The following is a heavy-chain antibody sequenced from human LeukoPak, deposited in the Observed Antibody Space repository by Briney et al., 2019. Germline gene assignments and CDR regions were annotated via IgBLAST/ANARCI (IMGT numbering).Heavy chain of an antibody. V-gene: IGHV4-4*07. CDR3: ARGADAVYSSSRFDY. D-gene: IGHD6-13*01. Sequence: SETLSLTCTVSGGSISSYYWSWIRQPAGKGLEWIGRIYSSGSTNYNPSLKSRVTMSVDTSKNQYSLKLSSVTAADTAVYYCARGADAVYSSSRFDYWGQGTLVTVSS. J-gene: IGHJ4*02. CDR2: IYSSGST. CDR1: GGSISSYY.